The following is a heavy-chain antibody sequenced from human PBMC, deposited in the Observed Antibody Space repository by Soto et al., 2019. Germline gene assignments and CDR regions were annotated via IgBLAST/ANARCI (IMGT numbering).Heavy chain of an antibody. V-gene: IGHV3-33*01. CDR1: GFTFSSYG. D-gene: IGHD2-2*02. CDR3: ARQMDIVVVPATINDY. J-gene: IGHJ4*02. Sequence: PGGSLRLSCAASGFTFSSYGMHWVRQAPGKGLEWVAVIWYDGSNKYYADSVKGRFTISRDNSKNTLYLQMNSLRAEDTAVYYCARQMDIVVVPATINDYWGQGPLVTVSS. CDR2: IWYDGSNK.